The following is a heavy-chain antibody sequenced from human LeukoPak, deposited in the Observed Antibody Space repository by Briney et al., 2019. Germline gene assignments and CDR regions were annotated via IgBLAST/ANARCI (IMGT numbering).Heavy chain of an antibody. CDR2: IYYSGST. J-gene: IGHJ3*02. Sequence: SETLSLTCTVSGGSISSSSYYWGWIRQPPGKGLEWIGSIYYSGSTYYNPSLKSRVTISVDTSKNQFSLKLSSVTAADTAVYYCARERSGYSSGWADHDAFDIWGQGTMVTVSS. CDR3: ARERSGYSSGWADHDAFDI. CDR1: GGSISSSSYY. V-gene: IGHV4-39*07. D-gene: IGHD6-19*01.